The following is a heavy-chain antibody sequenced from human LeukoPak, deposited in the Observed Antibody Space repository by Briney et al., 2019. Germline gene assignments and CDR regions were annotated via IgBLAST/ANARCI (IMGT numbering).Heavy chain of an antibody. CDR2: INHSGST. J-gene: IGHJ4*02. CDR1: GGSFSGYY. D-gene: IGHD6-19*01. CDR3: ARAGDGIAVADFDY. V-gene: IGHV4-34*01. Sequence: SETLSLTCAVHGGSFSGYYWSCIRQPPGKGLEWIGEINHSGSTNYNPSLKSRVTISVDTSKNQFSLKLSSVTAADTAVYYCARAGDGIAVADFDYWGQGTLVTVSS.